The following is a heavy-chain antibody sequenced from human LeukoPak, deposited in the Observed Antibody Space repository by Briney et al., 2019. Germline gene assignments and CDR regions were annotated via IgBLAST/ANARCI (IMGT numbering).Heavy chain of an antibody. J-gene: IGHJ5*02. D-gene: IGHD3-9*01. Sequence: SETLSLTCAVYGGSFSGYYWSWIRQPPGKGLGWIGEINHSGSTNYNPSLKSRVTISVDTSKNQFSLKLSSVTAADTAVYYCARGGLRYFDWLFVNWFDPWGQGTLVTVSS. CDR1: GGSFSGYY. CDR3: ARGGLRYFDWLFVNWFDP. CDR2: INHSGST. V-gene: IGHV4-34*01.